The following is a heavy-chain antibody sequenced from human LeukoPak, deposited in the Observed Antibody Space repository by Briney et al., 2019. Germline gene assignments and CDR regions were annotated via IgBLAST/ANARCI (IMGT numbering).Heavy chain of an antibody. CDR2: IYSGGST. Sequence: GGSLRLSCAASGFTVSSNYMSWVRQAPGKGLEWVSVIYSGGSTYYADSVKGRFTISRDNSKNTLYLQMNSLRAEGRAVYYCASRRTDYWGQGTLVTVSS. D-gene: IGHD1-1*01. CDR1: GFTVSSNY. J-gene: IGHJ4*02. CDR3: ASRRTDY. V-gene: IGHV3-66*01.